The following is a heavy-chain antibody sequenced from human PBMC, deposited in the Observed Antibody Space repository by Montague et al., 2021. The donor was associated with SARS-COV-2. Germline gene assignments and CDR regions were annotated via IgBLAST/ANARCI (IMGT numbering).Heavy chain of an antibody. Sequence: SETLSLTRSVSGDSVSSGNYYWSWIRQPPGKVREWIGSINYSGRTNYNPLLKSRVSMSLDASKNQLSLRLTSVTTADTAVYYCARAHASPPPRLFDFWGQGTLVTVSS. J-gene: IGHJ4*02. CDR2: INYSGRT. V-gene: IGHV4-61*01. CDR3: ARAHASPPPRLFDF. CDR1: GDSVSSGNYY.